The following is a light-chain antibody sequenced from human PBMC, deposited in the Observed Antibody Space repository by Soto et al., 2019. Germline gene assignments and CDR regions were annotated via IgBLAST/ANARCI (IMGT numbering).Light chain of an antibody. Sequence: EIVLTQSPGTLSLSPGEGATLSCRASQSVSNNYLAWYQQKPGQAPRLLISGASSRAAGIPDRFSGSGSGTDFTLTITSLQSEDFGVYFCQQYKDWPTTFGQGTKVDI. J-gene: IGKJ1*01. CDR2: GAS. V-gene: IGKV3-20*01. CDR1: QSVSNNY. CDR3: QQYKDWPTT.